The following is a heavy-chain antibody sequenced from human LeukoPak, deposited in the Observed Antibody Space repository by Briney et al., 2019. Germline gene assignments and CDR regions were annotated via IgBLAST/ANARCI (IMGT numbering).Heavy chain of an antibody. CDR3: ARERLYGDYDY. D-gene: IGHD4-17*01. Sequence: GGSLRLSCAASGFTVSSNYMSWVRQAPGKGLEWVSVIYSGGSTYYADSVKGRFTISRDNSKNTLYLQMNSLRAEDTAVYYCARERLYGDYDYWGQGTLVTVSS. CDR2: IYSGGST. J-gene: IGHJ4*02. V-gene: IGHV3-53*01. CDR1: GFTVSSNY.